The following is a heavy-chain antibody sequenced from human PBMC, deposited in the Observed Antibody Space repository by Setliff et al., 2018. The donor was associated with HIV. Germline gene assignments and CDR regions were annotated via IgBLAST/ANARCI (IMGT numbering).Heavy chain of an antibody. D-gene: IGHD6-13*01. J-gene: IGHJ6*03. CDR1: GFTFSGYG. V-gene: IGHV3-33*01. Sequence: GGSLRLSCAASGFTFSGYGMHWVRQAPGKGLEWVAVIWYDGSNKYYADSVKGRFTISRDNSKNTLYLQMNSLRAEDTAVYYCARGGSSSWSRDYYYYMDVWGKGTTVTVSS. CDR3: ARGGSSSWSRDYYYYMDV. CDR2: IWYDGSNK.